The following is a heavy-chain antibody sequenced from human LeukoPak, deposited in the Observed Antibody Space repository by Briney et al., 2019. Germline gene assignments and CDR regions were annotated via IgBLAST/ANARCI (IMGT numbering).Heavy chain of an antibody. CDR1: GYTFTGYY. CDR2: INPNSGGT. Sequence: EASVKVSCKASGYTFTGYYMHWVRQAPGQGLEWMGWINPNSGGTNYAQKFQGRVTMTRDTSISTAYMELSRLRSDDTVVYYCARVHPKYSSSWDQYFQHWGQGTLVTVSS. CDR3: ARVHPKYSSSWDQYFQH. D-gene: IGHD6-13*01. V-gene: IGHV1-2*02. J-gene: IGHJ1*01.